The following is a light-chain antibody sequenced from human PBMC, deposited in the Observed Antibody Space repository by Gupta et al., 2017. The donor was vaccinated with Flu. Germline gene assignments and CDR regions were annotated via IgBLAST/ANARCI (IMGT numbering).Light chain of an antibody. J-gene: IGKJ4*01. CDR3: HQRSTLIT. V-gene: IGKV3-11*01. Sequence: SPAHMSLSKGERATRSCRDSKSVSGLLGWEQQKPAQSPRLIIYDASNRAMGITVSFSGSGESKDFTLTSSRREHEDCAGYYWHQRSTLITFGRGTKVDIK. CDR2: DAS. CDR1: KSVSGL.